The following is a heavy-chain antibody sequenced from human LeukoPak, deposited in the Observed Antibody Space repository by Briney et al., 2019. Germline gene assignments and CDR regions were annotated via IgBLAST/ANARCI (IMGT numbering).Heavy chain of an antibody. Sequence: PSETLSLTCTVSGGSISSYYWSWIRQPPGKGLEWIGYIYYSGSTNYNPSLKSRVTISVDTSKNQFSLKLSPVTAADTAVYYCARYDYGDYRVFDYWGQGTLVTVSS. J-gene: IGHJ4*02. CDR2: IYYSGST. V-gene: IGHV4-59*08. CDR3: ARYDYGDYRVFDY. CDR1: GGSISSYY. D-gene: IGHD4-17*01.